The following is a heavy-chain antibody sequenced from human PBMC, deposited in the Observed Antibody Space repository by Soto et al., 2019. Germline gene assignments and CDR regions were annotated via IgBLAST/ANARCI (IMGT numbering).Heavy chain of an antibody. J-gene: IGHJ4*02. CDR1: GGSFSGYY. D-gene: IGHD7-27*01. CDR3: ARAVTGDDGGFDY. V-gene: IGHV4-34*01. CDR2: INHSGST. Sequence: SETLSLTCAVYGGSFSGYYWSWIRQPPGKGLEWIGEINHSGSTNYNPSLKRRVTISVDTSKNKFSLELSTVTAADTAVYYGARAVTGDDGGFDYWGQGTLVTVSS.